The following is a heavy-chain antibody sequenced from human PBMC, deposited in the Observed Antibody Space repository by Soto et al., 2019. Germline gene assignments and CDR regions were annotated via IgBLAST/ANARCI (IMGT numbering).Heavy chain of an antibody. V-gene: IGHV4-31*03. Sequence: SETLSLTCTVSGGSISSGGYYWSWIRQHPGKGLEWIGYIYYSGSTYYNPSLKSRVTISVDTSKKQFSLKLSSVTAADTAVYYCARTLVPAALDYWGQGTLVTVSS. CDR3: ARTLVPAALDY. CDR1: GGSISSGGYY. D-gene: IGHD2-2*01. J-gene: IGHJ4*02. CDR2: IYYSGST.